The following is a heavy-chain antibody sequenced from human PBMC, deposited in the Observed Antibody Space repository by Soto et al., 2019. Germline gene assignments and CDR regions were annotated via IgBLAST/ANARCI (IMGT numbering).Heavy chain of an antibody. V-gene: IGHV4-39*01. Sequence: ETLSLTCTVSGYSVSSRSYFWGWIRQPPGKGLEWIGTIYYNGSTYYNPSLKSRVTLFVDTSKNQFSLKLTSVTASDTALYYCARQRVIPGTPTNWFDPWGQGTLVTV. J-gene: IGHJ5*02. CDR1: GYSVSSRSYF. CDR2: IYYNGST. D-gene: IGHD2-15*01. CDR3: ARQRVIPGTPTNWFDP.